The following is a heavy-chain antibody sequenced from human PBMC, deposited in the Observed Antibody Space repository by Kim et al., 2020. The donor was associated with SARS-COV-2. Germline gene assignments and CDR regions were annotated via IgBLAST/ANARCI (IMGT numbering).Heavy chain of an antibody. Sequence: GGSLRLSCTASGFTFGDYAMSWVRQAPGKGLEWVGFIRSKAYGGTTEYAASVKGRFTISRDDSKSIAYLQMNSLKTEDTAVYYCTRSRVLRYFDWHRIYDYWGQGTLVTVSS. CDR1: GFTFGDYA. CDR2: IRSKAYGGTT. D-gene: IGHD3-9*01. CDR3: TRSRVLRYFDWHRIYDY. V-gene: IGHV3-49*04. J-gene: IGHJ4*02.